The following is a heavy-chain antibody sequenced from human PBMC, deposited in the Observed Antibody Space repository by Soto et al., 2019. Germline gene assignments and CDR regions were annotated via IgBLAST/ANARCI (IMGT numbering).Heavy chain of an antibody. D-gene: IGHD6-13*01. CDR2: IYYSGST. V-gene: IGHV4-59*08. Sequence: QVQLQESGPGLVKPSETLSLTCTVSGGSISSYYWSWIRQPPGKRLEWIGYIYYSGSTNYNPSLKSRVTISVDTSKNQFSLKLSSVTAADTAVYYCARRYSSAFDIWGQGTMVTVSS. J-gene: IGHJ3*02. CDR1: GGSISSYY. CDR3: ARRYSSAFDI.